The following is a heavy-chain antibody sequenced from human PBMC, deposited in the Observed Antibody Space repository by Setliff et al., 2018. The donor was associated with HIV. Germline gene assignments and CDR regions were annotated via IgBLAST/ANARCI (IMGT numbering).Heavy chain of an antibody. CDR3: ARGPEEGDCSGGSCYGNFDP. CDR2: IIPILGVA. D-gene: IGHD2-15*01. V-gene: IGHV1-69*10. J-gene: IGHJ5*02. Sequence: ASVKVSCKASGGRFRTYAISWLRQAPGQGLEWMGGIIPILGVANYAQKFQGRLTITADKSTNTAYMELSSLKSDDTAVYYCARGPEEGDCSGGSCYGNFDPWGQGTLVTVSS. CDR1: GGRFRTYA.